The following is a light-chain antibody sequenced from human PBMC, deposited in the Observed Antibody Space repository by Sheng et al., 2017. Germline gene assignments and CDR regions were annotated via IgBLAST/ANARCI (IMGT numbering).Light chain of an antibody. J-gene: IGKJ2*01. Sequence: EIVLTQSPGTLSLSPGERATLSCRASQSVNNNFLAWYQQKPGQAPRLLIYGASSRATGIPDRFSGSGSGTDFTLTISRLEPEDFAVYYCQQYHTFGQGTKLEI. CDR1: QSVNNNF. V-gene: IGKV3-20*01. CDR3: QQYHT. CDR2: GAS.